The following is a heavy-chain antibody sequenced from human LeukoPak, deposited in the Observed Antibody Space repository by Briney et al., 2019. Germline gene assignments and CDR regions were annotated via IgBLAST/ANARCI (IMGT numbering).Heavy chain of an antibody. CDR3: ARGLAPVLRYFDWLPDAFDI. Sequence: ASVKVSFKASGYTFTSYDINWVRQATGQGLEWMGWMNPNSGNTGYAQKFQGRVTITRNTSISTAYMELSSLRSEDTAVYYCARGLAPVLRYFDWLPDAFDIWGQGTMVTVSS. CDR1: GYTFTSYD. V-gene: IGHV1-8*03. CDR2: MNPNSGNT. J-gene: IGHJ3*02. D-gene: IGHD3-9*01.